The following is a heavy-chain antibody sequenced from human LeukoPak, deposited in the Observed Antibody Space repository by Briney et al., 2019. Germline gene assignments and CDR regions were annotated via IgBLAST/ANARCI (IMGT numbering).Heavy chain of an antibody. CDR1: GFTFSSHH. CDR2: IRPDGSEK. Sequence: GGSLRLSCVASGFTFSSHHMNWVRQTPGKGLESVATIRPDGSEKYYVDSVKGRFTISRDNAKSSLYLQMNSLRAEDTGVYFCARMSSYCDYWGQGTLVTVSS. D-gene: IGHD2-2*01. CDR3: ARMSSYCDY. J-gene: IGHJ4*02. V-gene: IGHV3-7*01.